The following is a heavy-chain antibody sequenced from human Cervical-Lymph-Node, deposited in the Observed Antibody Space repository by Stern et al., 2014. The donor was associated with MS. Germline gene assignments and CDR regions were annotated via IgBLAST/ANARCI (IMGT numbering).Heavy chain of an antibody. CDR3: ARVDSSGYYKDAFDI. CDR2: LSAYNGNT. Sequence: DQLVESGAEVKKPGASVKVSCKASGYTFTSYGISWVRQAPGQGLEWMGWLSAYNGNTNYAQKLQGRVTMTTDTSTSTAYMELRSLRSDDTAVYYCARVDSSGYYKDAFDIWGQGTMVTVSS. CDR1: GYTFTSYG. V-gene: IGHV1-18*01. J-gene: IGHJ3*02. D-gene: IGHD3-22*01.